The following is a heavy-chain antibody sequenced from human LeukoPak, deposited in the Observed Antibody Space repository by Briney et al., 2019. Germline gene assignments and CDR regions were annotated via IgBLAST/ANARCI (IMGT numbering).Heavy chain of an antibody. CDR1: GITFSSYA. CDR2: ISGSGGST. Sequence: GGSLRLSCAASGITFSSYAMSWVRQAPGKGLEWVSAISGSGGSTYYADSVKGRFTISRDNSKNTLYLQMNSLRAEDTAVYYCAKGSIVATIFYFDYWGQGTLVTVSS. V-gene: IGHV3-23*01. J-gene: IGHJ4*02. CDR3: AKGSIVATIFYFDY. D-gene: IGHD5-12*01.